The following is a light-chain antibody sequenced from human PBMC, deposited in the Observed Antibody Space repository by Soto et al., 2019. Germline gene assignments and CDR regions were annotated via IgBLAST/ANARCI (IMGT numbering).Light chain of an antibody. CDR2: KAS. CDR1: QSISSW. CDR3: QQYKAYWT. Sequence: DIQMTQSTSTLSASVGDRVTSTCRASQSISSWLAWYQQKPGKAPKLLIYKASSLESGVPSRFSGSGSGTEFTLTISSLQPDDFATYYCQQYKAYWTFGQGTKVDI. J-gene: IGKJ1*01. V-gene: IGKV1-5*03.